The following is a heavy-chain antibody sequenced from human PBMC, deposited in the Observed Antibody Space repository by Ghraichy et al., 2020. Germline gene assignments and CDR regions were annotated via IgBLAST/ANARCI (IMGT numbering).Heavy chain of an antibody. D-gene: IGHD1-26*01. CDR1: GDSVSSNSAA. CDR2: TYYRSKWDN. CDR3: ARDLSGRFHQ. J-gene: IGHJ1*01. Sequence: SQTLSLTCAISGDSVSSNSAAWNWIRQSPSRGLEWLGRTYYRSKWDNDFAVSMESRITFNPDTSKNQVSLQLKYVTPEDTALYYCARDLSGRFHQWGQGTLVTVSS. V-gene: IGHV6-1*01.